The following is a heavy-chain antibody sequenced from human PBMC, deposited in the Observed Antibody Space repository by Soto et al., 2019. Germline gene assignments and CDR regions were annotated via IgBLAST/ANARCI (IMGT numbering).Heavy chain of an antibody. Sequence: GGSLRLSCAASGFTFSSYAMSWVRQAPGKGLEWVSAISGSGGSTYYADSVKGRFTISRDNSKNTLYLQMNSLRAEDTAVYYCAKDGNAHYCSGGSCLFFDYWGQGTLVTVSS. D-gene: IGHD2-15*01. CDR1: GFTFSSYA. CDR2: ISGSGGST. J-gene: IGHJ4*02. V-gene: IGHV3-23*01. CDR3: AKDGNAHYCSGGSCLFFDY.